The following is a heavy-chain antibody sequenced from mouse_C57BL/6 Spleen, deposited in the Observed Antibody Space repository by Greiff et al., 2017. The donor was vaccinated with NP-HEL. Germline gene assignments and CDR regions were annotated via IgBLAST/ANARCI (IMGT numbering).Heavy chain of an antibody. Sequence: EVKLVESGPGLVKPSQSLSLTCSVTGYSITSGYYWNWIRQFPGKKLEWRGYISNIGSNNYNPTLKNRISITRDTSKNQFFLKLNSVTTEDTATYYCARDWRYYGSSYDWYFDVWGTGTTVTVSS. V-gene: IGHV3-6*01. CDR1: GYSITSGYY. J-gene: IGHJ1*03. CDR3: ARDWRYYGSSYDWYFDV. CDR2: ISNIGSN. D-gene: IGHD1-1*01.